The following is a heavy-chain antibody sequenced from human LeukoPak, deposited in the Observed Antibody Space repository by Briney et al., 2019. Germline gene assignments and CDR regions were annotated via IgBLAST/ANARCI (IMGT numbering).Heavy chain of an antibody. CDR3: ARDIAPAGLFFDY. D-gene: IGHD6-13*01. V-gene: IGHV3-7*01. CDR2: IKYDGSEK. J-gene: IGHJ4*02. Sequence: GGSLSLSCAAYGFTLSSYWKSWVRQAPGKGLEWVANIKYDGSEKDYVDSVKGRLTISRDNAKNSLYLQMNSLRAEDTAVYYCARDIAPAGLFFDYWGQGTLVTVSS. CDR1: GFTLSSYW.